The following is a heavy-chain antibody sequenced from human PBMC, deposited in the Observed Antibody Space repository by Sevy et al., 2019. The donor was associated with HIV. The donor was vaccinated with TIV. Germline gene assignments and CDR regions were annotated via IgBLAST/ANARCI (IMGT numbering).Heavy chain of an antibody. CDR1: GGSISSSSYY. J-gene: IGHJ6*02. CDR3: ARLGQYHYYYGMDV. CDR2: IYYSGST. V-gene: IGHV4-39*01. Sequence: SETLSLTCTVSGGSISSSSYYWGWIRQPPGKGLEWIGSIYYSGSTYYNPSLKSRVTISVGTSKNQFSLKLSSVTAADTAVYYCARLGQYHYYYGMDVWGQGTTVTVSS.